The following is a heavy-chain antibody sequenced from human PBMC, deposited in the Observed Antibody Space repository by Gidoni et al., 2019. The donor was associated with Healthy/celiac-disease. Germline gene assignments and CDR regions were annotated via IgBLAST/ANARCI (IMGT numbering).Heavy chain of an antibody. CDR2: IIPILGIA. CDR1: GGTFSSYA. J-gene: IGHJ4*02. D-gene: IGHD3-22*01. V-gene: IGHV1-69*04. Sequence: QVQLVQSGAEVKKPGSSVKVSCKASGGTFSSYAISWVRQAPGQGLEWMGRIIPILGIANYAQKFQGRVTITADKSTSTAYMELSSLRSEDTAVYYCAREGGSGYPFDYWGQGTLVTVSS. CDR3: AREGGSGYPFDY.